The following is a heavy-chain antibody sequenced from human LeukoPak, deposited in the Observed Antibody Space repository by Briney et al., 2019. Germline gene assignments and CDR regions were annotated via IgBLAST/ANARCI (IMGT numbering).Heavy chain of an antibody. V-gene: IGHV4-59*01. CDR2: IYYSGST. Sequence: GSLRLSCAASGFTFSSYWMSWIRQAPGKGLEWIGYIYYSGSTNYNPSLKSRVTISVDTSKNQFSLKLSSVTAADTAVYYCARGRYYYDSRGQEDFDYWGQGTLVTVSS. CDR3: ARGRYYYDSRGQEDFDY. D-gene: IGHD3-22*01. CDR1: GFTFSSYW. J-gene: IGHJ4*02.